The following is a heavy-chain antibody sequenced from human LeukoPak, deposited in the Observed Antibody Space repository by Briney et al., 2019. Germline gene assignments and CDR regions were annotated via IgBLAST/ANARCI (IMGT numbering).Heavy chain of an antibody. V-gene: IGHV3-15*07. CDR2: IKSKTDGGTT. Sequence: GGSLRLSCAASGFTFSNAWMNWVRQAPGKGLEWVGRIKSKTDGGTTDYAAPVKGRFTISRDDSKNTLYLQMNSLKTEDTAVYYCTTDGVRILEWLSHGYYYGMDVWGQGTTVTVSS. J-gene: IGHJ6*02. CDR1: GFTFSNAW. CDR3: TTDGVRILEWLSHGYYYGMDV. D-gene: IGHD3-3*01.